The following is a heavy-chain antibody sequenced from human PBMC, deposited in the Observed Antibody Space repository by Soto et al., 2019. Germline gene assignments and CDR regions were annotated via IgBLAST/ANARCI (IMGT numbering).Heavy chain of an antibody. V-gene: IGHV4-34*01. CDR2: INHSGST. D-gene: IGHD3-16*02. J-gene: IGHJ4*02. CDR3: ARGDLFYGYVWGSYRYTTRYYFDY. CDR1: GGSFSGYY. Sequence: SETLSLTCAVYGGSFSGYYWSWIRQPPGKGLEWIGEINHSGSTNYNPSLKSRVTISVDTSKNQFSLKLSSVTAADTAVYYCARGDLFYGYVWGSYRYTTRYYFDYWGQGTLVTVSS.